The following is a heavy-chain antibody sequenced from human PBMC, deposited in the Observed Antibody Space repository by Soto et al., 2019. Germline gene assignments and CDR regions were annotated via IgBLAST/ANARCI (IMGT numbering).Heavy chain of an antibody. CDR2: FLASGGNT. V-gene: IGHV1-46*01. J-gene: IGHJ4*02. CDR3: ARGGATLFGVIDS. D-gene: IGHD3-3*01. Sequence: ASVKVSCKASGYSFFSYYIHWVRQAPGQGLEWMGRFLASGGNTDYAQRFRGRVSMTRDTSSTNTVSLELTSLTSDDTAVYYCARGGATLFGVIDSWGQGTRVTVSS. CDR1: GYSFFSYY.